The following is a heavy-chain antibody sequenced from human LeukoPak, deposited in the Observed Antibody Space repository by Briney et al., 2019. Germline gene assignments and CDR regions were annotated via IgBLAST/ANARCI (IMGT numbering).Heavy chain of an antibody. J-gene: IGHJ5*02. CDR3: ARGPPYCSGGSCYSYWFDP. Sequence: ASVKVSCKASGYTFTSYGISWVRQAPGQGLEWMGWISAYNGNTNYAQKLQGRVTITRNTSISTAYMELSSLRSEDTAVYYCARGPPYCSGGSCYSYWFDPWGQGTLVTVSS. V-gene: IGHV1-18*01. CDR1: GYTFTSYG. D-gene: IGHD2-15*01. CDR2: ISAYNGNT.